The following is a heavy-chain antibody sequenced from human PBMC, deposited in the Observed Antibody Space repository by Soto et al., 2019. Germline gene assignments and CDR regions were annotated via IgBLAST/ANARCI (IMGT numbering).Heavy chain of an antibody. J-gene: IGHJ5*02. CDR3: TGAYYDINGYSLDP. CDR2: IYYGGSI. CDR1: GGSISRGY. V-gene: IGHV4-59*01. Sequence: SETLSLTCPVSGGSISRGYWTWIRQPPGKGLEWIGYIYYGGSINYNPSLKSRVIISVDTAKNQFSLRLSSVTAADTAVYYCTGAYYDINGYSLDPWGQGTSVTVSS. D-gene: IGHD3-22*01.